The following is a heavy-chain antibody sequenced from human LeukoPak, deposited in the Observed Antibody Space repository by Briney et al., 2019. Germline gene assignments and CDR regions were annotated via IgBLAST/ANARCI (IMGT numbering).Heavy chain of an antibody. CDR2: ITPIFGTA. CDR3: ARGLIVGAVDY. CDR1: GGTFSSYA. V-gene: IGHV1-69*05. D-gene: IGHD1-26*01. Sequence: SVKISCKASGGTFSSYAISWVRQAPGQGLEWMGRITPIFGTANYAQKFQGRVTITTDESTSTAYMELSSLRSEDTAVYYCARGLIVGAVDYWGQGTLVTVSS. J-gene: IGHJ4*02.